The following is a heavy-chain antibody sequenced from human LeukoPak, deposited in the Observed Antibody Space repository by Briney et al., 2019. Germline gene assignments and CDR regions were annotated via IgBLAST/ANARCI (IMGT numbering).Heavy chain of an antibody. CDR3: ARTRAYYDSIYNAFAI. J-gene: IGHJ3*02. CDR1: GGSISSYY. CDR2: IYTSGST. V-gene: IGHV4-4*07. D-gene: IGHD3-22*01. Sequence: SETLSLTCTVSGGSISSYYWSWIRQPAGKGLEWIGRIYTSGSTNYNPSLKSRVTMSVDTSKNQFSLKLSSVTAADTAVYYCARTRAYYDSIYNAFAIWGQGTMVTVSS.